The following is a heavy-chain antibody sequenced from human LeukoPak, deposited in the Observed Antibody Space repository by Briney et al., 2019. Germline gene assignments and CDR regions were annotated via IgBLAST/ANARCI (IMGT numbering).Heavy chain of an antibody. Sequence: GGSLRLSCAASGFTFSSYAMSWVRQAPGKGLEWVSAISGSGGSTYYADSVKGRFTISRDNSKNTLYLQMNSLRAEDTAVYYCAKLHDMVRGMGDAFGIWGQGTMVTVSS. CDR2: ISGSGGST. CDR3: AKLHDMVRGMGDAFGI. J-gene: IGHJ3*02. D-gene: IGHD3-10*01. V-gene: IGHV3-23*01. CDR1: GFTFSSYA.